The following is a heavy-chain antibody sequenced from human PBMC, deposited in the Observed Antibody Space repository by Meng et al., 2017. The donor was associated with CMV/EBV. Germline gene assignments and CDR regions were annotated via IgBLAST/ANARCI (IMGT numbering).Heavy chain of an antibody. D-gene: IGHD3-22*01. Sequence: SGFTFSASAISWVRQAPGKGLEWVSSISGTGGNTYYADSVKGRFTISRDDSHNTLFLHMNSLRAEDTAVYYCAKADYYDGSGYYFDYWGQGTLVTVSS. CDR3: AKADYYDGSGYYFDY. J-gene: IGHJ4*02. CDR2: ISGTGGNT. V-gene: IGHV3-23*01. CDR1: GFTFSASA.